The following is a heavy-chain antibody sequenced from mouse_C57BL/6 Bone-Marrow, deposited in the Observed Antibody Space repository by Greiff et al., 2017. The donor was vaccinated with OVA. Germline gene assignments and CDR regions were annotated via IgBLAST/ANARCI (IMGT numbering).Heavy chain of an antibody. CDR2: INPYNGGT. Sequence: EVQLQQSGPVLVKPGASVKMSCKASGYTFTDYYLNWVTQSHGKSLEWIGVINPYNGGTSYNQKFKGKATLTVAKSSSTAYMELNSLTSEDSAVYYCVSIPDWGQGTTLTVSS. D-gene: IGHD2-10*02. V-gene: IGHV1-19*01. CDR3: VSIPD. J-gene: IGHJ2*01. CDR1: GYTFTDYY.